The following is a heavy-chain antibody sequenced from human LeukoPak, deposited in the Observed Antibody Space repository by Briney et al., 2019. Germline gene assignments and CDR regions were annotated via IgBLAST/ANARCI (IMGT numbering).Heavy chain of an antibody. Sequence: SETLSLTCTVSGGSISSSSYYWGWIRQPPGKGLEWIGSIYYSGITYYNSSLKSRVTISVDTSKNQFSLKLSSVTAADTAVYYCALGAGIRDWGQGTMVTVSS. CDR1: GGSISSSSYY. CDR2: IYYSGIT. D-gene: IGHD3-10*01. J-gene: IGHJ3*01. V-gene: IGHV4-39*07. CDR3: ALGAGIRD.